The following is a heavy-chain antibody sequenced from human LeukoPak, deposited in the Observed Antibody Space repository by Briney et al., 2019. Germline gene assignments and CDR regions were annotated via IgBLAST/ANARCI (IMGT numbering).Heavy chain of an antibody. CDR3: ARELTATEGNWFGP. J-gene: IGHJ5*02. D-gene: IGHD5-12*01. Sequence: ASVKVSCKASGYTFTSYDINWVRQATGQGLEWMGWMNPNSGNTGYAQKFQGRVTMTRNTSISTAYMELSSLRSEDTAVYYCARELTATEGNWFGPWGQGTLVTVSS. CDR1: GYTFTSYD. V-gene: IGHV1-8*01. CDR2: MNPNSGNT.